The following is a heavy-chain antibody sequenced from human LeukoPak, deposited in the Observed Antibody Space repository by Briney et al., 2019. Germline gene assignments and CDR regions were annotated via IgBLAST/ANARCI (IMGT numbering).Heavy chain of an antibody. CDR3: AKYDTLGATRDGAFDY. V-gene: IGHV3-30*18. D-gene: IGHD1-26*01. CDR1: GFTFSSYG. J-gene: IGHJ4*02. CDR2: ISYDGSNK. Sequence: LPGGSLRLSCAASGFTFSSYGIHWVRQAPGKGLEWVAVISYDGSNKYYADSVKGRFTISRDNSKNTLYLQMNSLRAEDTAVYYCAKYDTLGATRDGAFDYWGQGTLVTVSS.